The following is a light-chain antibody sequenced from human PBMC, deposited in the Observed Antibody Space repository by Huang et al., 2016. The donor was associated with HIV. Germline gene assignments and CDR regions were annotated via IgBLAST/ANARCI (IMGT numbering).Light chain of an antibody. V-gene: IGKV1-39*01. CDR1: QNIDIY. CDR3: LQSYSMFRT. CDR2: TAS. Sequence: EIQMTQSPSSLSASVGDTVTITCRAIQNIDIYLNWYQQRPGKAPKLLIYTASSLQTGVPSRFSGSVSWTDFTLTIDSLQPEDFATYYCLQSYSMFRTFGQGTKLDFK. J-gene: IGKJ2*01.